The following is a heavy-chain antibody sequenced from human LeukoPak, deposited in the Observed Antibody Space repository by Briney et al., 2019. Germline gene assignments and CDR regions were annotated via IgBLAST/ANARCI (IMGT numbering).Heavy chain of an antibody. J-gene: IGHJ4*02. Sequence: GGSLRLSCTTSGFNFRAYWMGWVRQAPGKGLEWVAFIRYDGSNKYYADSVKGRFTISRDNSKNTLYLQMNSLRAEDTAVYYCAKDRSYDFWSGYLFDYWGQGTLVTVSS. CDR2: IRYDGSNK. CDR3: AKDRSYDFWSGYLFDY. D-gene: IGHD3-3*01. CDR1: GFNFRAYW. V-gene: IGHV3-30*02.